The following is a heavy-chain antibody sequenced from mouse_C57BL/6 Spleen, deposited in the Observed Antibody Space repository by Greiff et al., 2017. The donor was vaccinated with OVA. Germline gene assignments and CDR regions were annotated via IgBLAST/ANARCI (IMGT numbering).Heavy chain of an antibody. Sequence: QVQLKESGPELVKPGASVKISCKASGYAFSSSWMNWVKQRPGKGLEWIGRIYPGDGDTNYNGKFKGKATLTADKSSSTAYMQLSSLTSEDSAVYFCARSGDFDYWGQGTTLTVSS. CDR1: GYAFSSSW. V-gene: IGHV1-82*01. J-gene: IGHJ2*01. CDR3: ARSGDFDY. D-gene: IGHD3-1*01. CDR2: IYPGDGDT.